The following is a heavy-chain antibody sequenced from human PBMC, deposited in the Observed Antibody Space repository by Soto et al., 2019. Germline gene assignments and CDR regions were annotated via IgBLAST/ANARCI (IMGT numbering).Heavy chain of an antibody. Sequence: PSETLFLTCTVSGGSVSSNLYYWSWIRQPPGKGLEYIGYFSYSGSTNYNPSLKSRVTISVDTSKNQFSLKLYSVTAADTAVYYCASNHKRYVDWTVSYYFDYWGQGTLVTVSS. V-gene: IGHV4-61*01. CDR1: GGSVSSNLYY. CDR2: FSYSGST. D-gene: IGHD3-9*01. J-gene: IGHJ4*02. CDR3: ASNHKRYVDWTVSYYFDY.